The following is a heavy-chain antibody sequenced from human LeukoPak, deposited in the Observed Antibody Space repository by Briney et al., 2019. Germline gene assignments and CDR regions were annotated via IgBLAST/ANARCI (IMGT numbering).Heavy chain of an antibody. CDR2: ISSGGSTI. Sequence: PGGSLRLSCAASGFAFRDYYMSWIRQAPGKGLEWVSYISSGGSTIYYADSVKGRFTISRDNAKNSLYLQMNSLRAEDTAVYYCANIIAAAAFAFDYWGQGTLVTVSS. V-gene: IGHV3-11*01. CDR3: ANIIAAAAFAFDY. J-gene: IGHJ4*02. CDR1: GFAFRDYY. D-gene: IGHD6-13*01.